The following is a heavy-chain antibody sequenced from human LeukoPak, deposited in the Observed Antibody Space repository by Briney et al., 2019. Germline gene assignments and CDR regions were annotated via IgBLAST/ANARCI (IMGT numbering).Heavy chain of an antibody. J-gene: IGHJ4*02. CDR3: ARDRQLWLGQKHFFDY. Sequence: PGGSLRLSCAASGFSFSSFWMTWVRQAPGQGLEWVANIKQDGSDEHYVDSVKGRFTVSRDNANNSLYLQMNSLRAEDTGVYYCARDRQLWLGQKHFFDYWGQGALVTVSS. CDR2: IKQDGSDE. V-gene: IGHV3-7*01. D-gene: IGHD3-10*01. CDR1: GFSFSSFW.